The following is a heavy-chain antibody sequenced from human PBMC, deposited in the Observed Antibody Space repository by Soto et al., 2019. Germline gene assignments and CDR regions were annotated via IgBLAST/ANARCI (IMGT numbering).Heavy chain of an antibody. CDR1: GGSFSGYY. CDR3: ARVNSGVPSSGWYGVVDY. V-gene: IGHV4-34*01. CDR2: INHSGST. Sequence: QVQLQQWGAGLLKPSETLSLTCAVYGGSFSGYYWSWIRQPPGKGLEWIGEINHSGSTNYNPSLKSRATISVDTSTNQCSLKLISVTAADTAVYYCARVNSGVPSSGWYGVVDYWGQGTLVTVAS. D-gene: IGHD6-13*01. J-gene: IGHJ4*02.